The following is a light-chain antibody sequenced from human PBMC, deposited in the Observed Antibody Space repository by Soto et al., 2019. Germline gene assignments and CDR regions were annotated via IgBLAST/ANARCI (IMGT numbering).Light chain of an antibody. V-gene: IGKV3-11*01. CDR1: QSVVRY. CDR2: DAT. Sequence: EIVLTQSPVTLSLSPGDTATLSCRASQSVVRYVAWYQQKPGQAPRLLIYDATIRASGIPARFSGGGSGTDFTLTISSLEPEDFAVYYCQQRYHWPPLTFGGGTKVEVK. J-gene: IGKJ4*01. CDR3: QQRYHWPPLT.